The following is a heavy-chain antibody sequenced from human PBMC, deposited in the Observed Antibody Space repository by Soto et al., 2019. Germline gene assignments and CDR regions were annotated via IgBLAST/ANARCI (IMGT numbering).Heavy chain of an antibody. D-gene: IGHD6-13*01. V-gene: IGHV4-59*01. Sequence: QVQLQESGPGLVKPSETLSLTCTVSGVSITNSYWSWIRQPPGRGLEWIGYIYYTGTTNCNPSLESRVTMSVDTSKNQVSLKLNSVTAADTAIYYCARGLSWSPYFDLWGQGTRVTVSS. J-gene: IGHJ4*02. CDR2: IYYTGTT. CDR3: ARGLSWSPYFDL. CDR1: GVSITNSY.